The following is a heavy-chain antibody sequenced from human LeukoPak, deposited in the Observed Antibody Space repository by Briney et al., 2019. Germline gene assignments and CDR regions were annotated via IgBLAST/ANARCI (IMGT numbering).Heavy chain of an antibody. Sequence: PSETLSLTCTVSGGSISSYYWSWIRQPPGKGLECIGYFYYSGSTNYNPSLKSRVTISVDTSKNQFSLKPSSVTAADTAVYYCARLHRGEEAFDIWGQGTMVTVSS. CDR1: GGSISSYY. V-gene: IGHV4-59*01. CDR2: FYYSGST. CDR3: ARLHRGEEAFDI. J-gene: IGHJ3*02.